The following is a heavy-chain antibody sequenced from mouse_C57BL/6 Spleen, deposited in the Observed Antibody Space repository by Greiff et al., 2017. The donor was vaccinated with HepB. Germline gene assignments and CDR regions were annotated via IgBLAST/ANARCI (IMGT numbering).Heavy chain of an antibody. D-gene: IGHD2-1*01. CDR1: GYAFSSSW. Sequence: VQLQQSGPELVKPGASVKISCKASGYAFSSSWMNWVKQRPGKGLEWIGRIYPGDGDTNYNGKFKGKATLTADKSSSTAYMQLSSLTSEDSAVYFCAREYGNYHYAMDYWGQGTSVTVSS. CDR2: IYPGDGDT. J-gene: IGHJ4*01. CDR3: AREYGNYHYAMDY. V-gene: IGHV1-82*01.